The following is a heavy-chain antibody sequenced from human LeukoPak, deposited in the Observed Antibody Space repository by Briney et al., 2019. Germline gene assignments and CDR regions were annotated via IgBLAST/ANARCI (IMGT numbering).Heavy chain of an antibody. CDR1: GGSISSYY. J-gene: IGHJ5*02. V-gene: IGHV4-59*01. D-gene: IGHD6-13*01. Sequence: PSETLSLTCTVSGGSISSYYWSWIRQPPGKGLEWIGYIYYSGSTYYNPSLKSRVTISVDTSKNQFSLKLSSVTAADTAVYYCARVTGIAAAGTVWFDPWGQGTLVTVSS. CDR3: ARVTGIAAAGTVWFDP. CDR2: IYYSGST.